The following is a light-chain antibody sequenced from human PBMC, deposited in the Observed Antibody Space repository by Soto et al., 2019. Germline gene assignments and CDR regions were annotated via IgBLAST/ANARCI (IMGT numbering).Light chain of an antibody. CDR3: QKYNIGPRT. J-gene: IGKJ1*01. Sequence: DIQMTQSPSSLSASVGDRVTITCRASQGISNYLAWYQQKPGKVPKLLIYASSTLQSGVPSRFSGSGPGTDLTRTLSSLQPEDVATYYCQKYNIGPRTLGHGTKVEIK. CDR1: QGISNY. V-gene: IGKV1-27*01. CDR2: ASS.